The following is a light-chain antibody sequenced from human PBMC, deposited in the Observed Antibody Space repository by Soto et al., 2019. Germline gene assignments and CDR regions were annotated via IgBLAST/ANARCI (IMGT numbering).Light chain of an antibody. V-gene: IGLV2-8*01. CDR3: SSYAGSNNLYV. CDR2: EVS. Sequence: QSVLTQPPSASGSPGQSVTMSCTGTSSDVGDYNYVSWYQQHPGRAPKLMIYEVSKRPSGVPDRFSGSKSGNTASLTVSGLQAEDEADYYCSSYAGSNNLYVFGTGTKVTVL. CDR1: SSDVGDYNY. J-gene: IGLJ1*01.